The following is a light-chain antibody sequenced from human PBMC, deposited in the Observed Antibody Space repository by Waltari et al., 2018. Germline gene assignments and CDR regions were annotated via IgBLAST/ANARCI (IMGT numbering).Light chain of an antibody. CDR3: QSYDSGQWV. CDR2: HND. J-gene: IGLJ2*01. V-gene: IGLV1-40*01. Sequence: QSVLTQPPSVSGAPGQRVTIPCSGSSSTIGAGHAVHWYQQFSGTAPKLLIYHNDNRPSGVPDRFSGSRSGTSASLAITVLQTDDEAEYFCQSYDSGQWVFGGGTKLTVL. CDR1: SSTIGAGHA.